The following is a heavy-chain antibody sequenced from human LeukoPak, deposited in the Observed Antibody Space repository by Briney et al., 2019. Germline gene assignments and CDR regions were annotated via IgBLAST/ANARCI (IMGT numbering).Heavy chain of an antibody. CDR1: GFTFSSYA. V-gene: IGHV3-23*01. Sequence: GGSLRLSCAASGFTFSSYAMSWVRQAPGKGLEWVSAISGSGGSTYYADSVKGRFTISRDNSKNTLYLQMDSLRAEDTAVYYCARDQGIWVAAAGPHLNQYYYGMDVWGQGTTVTVSS. J-gene: IGHJ6*02. CDR2: ISGSGGST. D-gene: IGHD6-13*01. CDR3: ARDQGIWVAAAGPHLNQYYYGMDV.